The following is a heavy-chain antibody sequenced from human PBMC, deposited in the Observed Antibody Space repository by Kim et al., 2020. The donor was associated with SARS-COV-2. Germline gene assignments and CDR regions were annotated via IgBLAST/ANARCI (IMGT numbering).Heavy chain of an antibody. Sequence: SETLSLTCAVSGASITNFYCNWIRQPPGKGLEWIGYIYDRRTTSYNPSLKSRVTISGDTSKNQCSLEVNSLTVADTAVYFCAAGDTPLFDHWGQGTPVTVSS. D-gene: IGHD1-26*01. J-gene: IGHJ4*02. CDR2: IYDRRTT. CDR1: GASITNFY. V-gene: IGHV4-59*12. CDR3: AAGDTPLFDH.